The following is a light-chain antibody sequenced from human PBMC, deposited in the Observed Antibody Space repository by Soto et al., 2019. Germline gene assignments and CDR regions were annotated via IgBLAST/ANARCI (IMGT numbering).Light chain of an antibody. CDR1: QGISSD. Sequence: IQLTQSPSSLYASVGDRVTITCRASQGISSDLAWYQQKPGKAPKLLIYISSSLQSGVPSRFSCSGSGTDLMIPISSLQPEDLATYYCQQLNSYALTFGGGTKVEMK. CDR3: QQLNSYALT. CDR2: ISS. V-gene: IGKV1-9*01. J-gene: IGKJ4*01.